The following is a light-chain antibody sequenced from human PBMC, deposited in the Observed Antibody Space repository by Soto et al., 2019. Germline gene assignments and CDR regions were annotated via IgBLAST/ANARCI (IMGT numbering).Light chain of an antibody. V-gene: IGKV3-15*01. CDR1: QSVSSN. Sequence: EIVMTQSPATLSVSPGERATLSCRASQSVSSNSAWYQQKPGQAPRLLIYSASTRATGIPARFSGSGSGTECTLTISSLQSEDFAVYYCQQYNNWAPLTFGGGTKVELK. CDR3: QQYNNWAPLT. CDR2: SAS. J-gene: IGKJ4*01.